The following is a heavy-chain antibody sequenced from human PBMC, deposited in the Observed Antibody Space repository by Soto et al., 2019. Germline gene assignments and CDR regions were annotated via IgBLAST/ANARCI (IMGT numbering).Heavy chain of an antibody. CDR3: ARDNYYDSSGYYYPFDY. D-gene: IGHD3-22*01. CDR1: VGYISSYY. V-gene: IGHV4-4*07. Sequence: SETLCFTCTFSVGYISSYYWGWIRQPAGKGLEWIGRIYTSGSTNYNPSLKSRVTMSVDTSKNQFSLKLSSVTAADTALYYCARDNYYDSSGYYYPFDYWGQGTMVTVSS. J-gene: IGHJ4*02. CDR2: IYTSGST.